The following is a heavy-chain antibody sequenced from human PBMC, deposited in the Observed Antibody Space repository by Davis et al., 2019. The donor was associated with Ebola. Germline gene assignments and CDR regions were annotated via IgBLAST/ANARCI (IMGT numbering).Heavy chain of an antibody. CDR2: IYSGGST. V-gene: IGHV3-53*01. J-gene: IGHJ6*03. Sequence: PGGSLRLSCAASGFTVSINFMSWVRQAPGKGLEWVSVIYSGGSTYYADSVKGRFTISRDNSKNTLYLQMNSLRAEDTAVYYCARGYCSSTSCYTPPYYYYYYMDVWGKGTTVTVSS. CDR3: ARGYCSSTSCYTPPYYYYYYMDV. D-gene: IGHD2-2*02. CDR1: GFTVSINF.